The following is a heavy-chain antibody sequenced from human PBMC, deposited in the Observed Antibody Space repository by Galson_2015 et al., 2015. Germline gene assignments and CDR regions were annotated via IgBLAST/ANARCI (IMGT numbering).Heavy chain of an antibody. CDR1: GDSVSSNSAA. Sequence: ALSGDSVSSNSAAWNWIRQSPSRGLEWLGRTYYRSKWYNDYAVSVKSRITINPDTSKNQFSLQLNSVTPEDTAVYYCARDGTAAAGTFNWFDPWGQGTLVTVSS. CDR2: TYYRSKWYN. J-gene: IGHJ5*02. V-gene: IGHV6-1*01. CDR3: ARDGTAAAGTFNWFDP. D-gene: IGHD6-13*01.